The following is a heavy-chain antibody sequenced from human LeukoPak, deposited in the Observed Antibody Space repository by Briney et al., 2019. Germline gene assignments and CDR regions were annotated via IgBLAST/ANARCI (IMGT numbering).Heavy chain of an antibody. J-gene: IGHJ6*03. CDR3: ARTGYCSSGSCYSPSYYYYYMDV. D-gene: IGHD2-15*01. CDR1: GGSISSYY. V-gene: IGHV4-59*01. CDR2: IYYSGST. Sequence: SETLSLTCTVSGGSISSYYWSWIRQPPGKGLEWIGYIYYSGSTNYNPSLKSRVTISVDTSKNQFSLKLSPVTAADTAVYYCARTGYCSSGSCYSPSYYYYYMDVWGKGTTVTISS.